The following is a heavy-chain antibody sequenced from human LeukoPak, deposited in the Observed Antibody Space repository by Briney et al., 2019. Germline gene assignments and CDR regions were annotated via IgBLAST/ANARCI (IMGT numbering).Heavy chain of an antibody. J-gene: IGHJ4*02. V-gene: IGHV3-11*04. Sequence: PGGSLRLSCAASGFTFSDYYMSWIRQAPGKGLEWVSYISSSGSTIYYADSVKGRFTISRDNAKNSLYLQMNSLRAEDTAVFYCARSLSRYSYGPFDYWGQGTLVTVSS. CDR3: ARSLSRYSYGPFDY. CDR2: ISSSGSTI. CDR1: GFTFSDYY. D-gene: IGHD5-18*01.